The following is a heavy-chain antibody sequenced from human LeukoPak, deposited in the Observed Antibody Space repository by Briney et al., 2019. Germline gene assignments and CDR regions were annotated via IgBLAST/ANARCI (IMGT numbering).Heavy chain of an antibody. J-gene: IGHJ4*02. V-gene: IGHV1-8*03. Sequence: ASVKVSCKASGYTFTSYDINWVRQATGQGLEWMGWMNPNSGNTGYAQKFQGRVTITRNTSISTAYMELSSLRSEDTAVYYCARGRRWLQLPFDYWGQGTLVTVSS. D-gene: IGHD5-24*01. CDR1: GYTFTSYD. CDR2: MNPNSGNT. CDR3: ARGRRWLQLPFDY.